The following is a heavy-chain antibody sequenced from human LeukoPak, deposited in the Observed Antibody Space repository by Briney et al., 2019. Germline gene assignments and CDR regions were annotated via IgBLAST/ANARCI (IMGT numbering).Heavy chain of an antibody. Sequence: GGSXXXXCAXXXXXXXNFALMXXRQAPGRGLEWVSAIRGADGSTVYADSVKGRFTISRDNSKNTLYLQMIGLRAEDAAVYYCARDPNGDYIGAFDMWGPGTLVTVSS. J-gene: IGHJ3*02. CDR2: IRGADGST. CDR3: ARDPNGDYIGAFDM. D-gene: IGHD4-17*01. CDR1: XXXXXNFA. V-gene: IGHV3-23*01.